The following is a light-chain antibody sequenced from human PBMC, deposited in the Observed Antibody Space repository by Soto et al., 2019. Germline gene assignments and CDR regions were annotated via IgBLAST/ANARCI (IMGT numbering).Light chain of an antibody. CDR3: QQSNNWPYT. J-gene: IGKJ2*01. V-gene: IGKV3-15*01. CDR2: GAS. Sequence: EIVMTQSPATLSVSPGARVTLSCRASQSVSDNLAWYQQKPGQAPRLLIYGASTRATTIPARFSGSGSGTEFTLTNSSPQSEDVAVYDCQQSNNWPYTFGQGTKLDIK. CDR1: QSVSDN.